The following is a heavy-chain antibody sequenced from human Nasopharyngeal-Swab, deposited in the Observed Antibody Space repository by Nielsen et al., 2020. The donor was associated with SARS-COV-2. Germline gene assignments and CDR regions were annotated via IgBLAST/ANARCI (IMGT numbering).Heavy chain of an antibody. CDR3: VKDRGY. V-gene: IGHV3-64D*06. J-gene: IGHJ4*02. Sequence: WIRQPPGKGLEYVSAISSNGGSTYYADSVKGRFTISRDNSKNTLYLQMSSLRAEDTAVYYCVKDRGYWGQGTRVTVSS. CDR2: ISSNGGST.